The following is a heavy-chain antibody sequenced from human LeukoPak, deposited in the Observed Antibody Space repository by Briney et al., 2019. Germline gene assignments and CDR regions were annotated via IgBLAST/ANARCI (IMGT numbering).Heavy chain of an antibody. CDR1: GFTFSTYS. D-gene: IGHD6-19*01. Sequence: PGGSLRLSCGASGFTFSTYSMNWVRQAPGRGLVWVSLINSDGSSTIYADSVKGRFTISRDNAKNTLYLQMDSLRAEDTAVYYCARSSGWPDYWGQGTLVTVSS. CDR2: INSDGSST. J-gene: IGHJ4*02. V-gene: IGHV3-74*01. CDR3: ARSSGWPDY.